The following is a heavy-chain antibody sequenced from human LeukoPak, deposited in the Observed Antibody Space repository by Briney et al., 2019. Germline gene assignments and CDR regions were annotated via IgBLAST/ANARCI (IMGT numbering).Heavy chain of an antibody. CDR2: INHSGST. CDR1: GGSFSGYY. Sequence: PSETLSLTCAVYGGSFSGYYGSWIRQPPGKGLEWIGEINHSGSTNYNPSLKSRVTISVDTSKNQFSPKLSSVTAADTAVYYCASCRGYYGSGSYSLDYWGQGTLVTVSS. D-gene: IGHD3-10*01. CDR3: ASCRGYYGSGSYSLDY. J-gene: IGHJ4*02. V-gene: IGHV4-34*01.